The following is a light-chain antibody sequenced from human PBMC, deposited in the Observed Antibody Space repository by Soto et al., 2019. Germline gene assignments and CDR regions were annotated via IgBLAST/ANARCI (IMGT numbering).Light chain of an antibody. J-gene: IGKJ1*01. CDR2: AAS. V-gene: IGKV1-17*01. CDR1: KGIRHD. CDR3: QQHNRNPLT. Sequence: EIQMTPSPSYMSASVGDRVTITYRARKGIRHDLGRYQQKPGKAPKRLIYAASSLQSGVPSRFSGSGSGTQFTLTISSLQPEDFATYYCQQHNRNPLTFGQGTKVEIK.